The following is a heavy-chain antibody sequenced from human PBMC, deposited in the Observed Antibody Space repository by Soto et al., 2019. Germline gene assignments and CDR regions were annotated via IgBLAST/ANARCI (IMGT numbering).Heavy chain of an antibody. D-gene: IGHD1-1*01. V-gene: IGHV4-34*01. CDR3: ARVERGTATTVVDAFDI. CDR1: GGFVSSGTYY. CDR2: MSHSGGT. J-gene: IGHJ3*02. Sequence: QVQLQQWGAGLLKPSETLSLTCAVYGGFVSSGTYYWSWIRQPPGKGLEWIGEMSHSGGTHFNPSLKSRVTISVDTSKIHFSLKMGSVTAADTALYYCARVERGTATTVVDAFDIWGPGTMVTVSS.